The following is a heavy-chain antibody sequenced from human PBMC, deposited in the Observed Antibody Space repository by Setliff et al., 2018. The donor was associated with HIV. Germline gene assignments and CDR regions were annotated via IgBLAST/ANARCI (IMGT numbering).Heavy chain of an antibody. CDR1: GVSISSYY. CDR3: VRPSSGTDDFDI. J-gene: IGHJ3*02. CDR2: IYYSGIT. V-gene: IGHV4-59*08. D-gene: IGHD6-19*01. Sequence: KASETLSLTCTVSGVSISSYYWSWIRQSPGRGLEWIGYIYYSGITNYNPSLKTRVTLSVDTSKNLLSLKLRSVTAADTAVYYCVRPSSGTDDFDIWGQGALVTVSS.